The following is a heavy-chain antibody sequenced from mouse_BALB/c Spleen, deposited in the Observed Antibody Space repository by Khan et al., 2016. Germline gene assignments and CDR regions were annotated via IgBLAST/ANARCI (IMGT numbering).Heavy chain of an antibody. CDR2: ISYSGST. V-gene: IGHV3-2*02. J-gene: IGHJ3*01. Sequence: EVQLVESGPGLVKPSQSLSLTCTVTGYSITSDYAWNWIRQFPGNKLEWLGYISYSGSTSYNPSLKSRISITRDTSKNQFFLQLNSVTTEDTATEYCARGMGGANWGQGTMVTVSA. CDR3: ARGMGGAN. CDR1: GYSITSDYA.